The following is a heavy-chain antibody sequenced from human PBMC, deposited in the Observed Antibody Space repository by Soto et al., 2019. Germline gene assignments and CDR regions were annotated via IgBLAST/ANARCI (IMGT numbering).Heavy chain of an antibody. Sequence: QVQLQESGPGLVKPSETLSLTCTVSGGSISSYYWSWIRQPPGKGLEWIGYIYYSGSTNYNPSLKSRVTISVDTSKNQFSLKLSSVTAADTAVYYCAREVVRGVPGWFDPWGQGTLVTVSS. D-gene: IGHD3-10*01. J-gene: IGHJ5*02. CDR1: GGSISSYY. CDR3: AREVVRGVPGWFDP. CDR2: IYYSGST. V-gene: IGHV4-59*01.